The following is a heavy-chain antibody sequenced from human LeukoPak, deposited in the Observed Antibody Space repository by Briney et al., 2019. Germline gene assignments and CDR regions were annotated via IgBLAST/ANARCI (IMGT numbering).Heavy chain of an antibody. J-gene: IGHJ4*02. CDR1: GFTFSSSG. D-gene: IGHD1-26*01. V-gene: IGHV3-23*01. Sequence: GGSLGLSCAASGFTFSSSGMYWVRQAPGKGLEWVSSILSGGSMHYADSVKGRFTIPRDNSKNTLYLQMSSLRVEDTAVYYCGKGGTDRGWGQGTLVTVSS. CDR3: GKGGTDRG. CDR2: ILSGGSM.